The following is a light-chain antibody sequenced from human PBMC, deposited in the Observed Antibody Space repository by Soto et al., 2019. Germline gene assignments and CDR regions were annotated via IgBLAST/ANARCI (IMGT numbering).Light chain of an antibody. CDR3: KQYNSHSWT. J-gene: IGKJ1*01. CDR1: QGISSW. CDR2: DAS. Sequence: DIQMTQSPSSVSASVGDRVTITCRASQGISSWLAWYQQKPGKAPKLLIYDASSLESGVQSRFSGSGSGTEFTLTIRSLQPDDFATYYCKQYNSHSWTFGQGTKVDI. V-gene: IGKV1-5*01.